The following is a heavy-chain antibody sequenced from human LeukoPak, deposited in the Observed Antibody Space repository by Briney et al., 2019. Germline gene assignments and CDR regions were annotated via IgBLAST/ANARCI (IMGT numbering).Heavy chain of an antibody. Sequence: GRSLRLSCAASGFTFSSYGMHWVRQAPGKGLEWVAVISYDGSNKYYADSVKGRFTISRDNSKNSLYLQMNSLRAEDTAVYYCARAGYYDSSGYYSDFDYWGQGTLVTVSS. CDR3: ARAGYYDSSGYYSDFDY. V-gene: IGHV3-30*03. D-gene: IGHD3-22*01. J-gene: IGHJ4*02. CDR1: GFTFSSYG. CDR2: ISYDGSNK.